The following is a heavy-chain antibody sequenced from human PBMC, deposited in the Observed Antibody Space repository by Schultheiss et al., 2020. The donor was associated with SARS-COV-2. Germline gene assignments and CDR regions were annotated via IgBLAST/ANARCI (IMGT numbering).Heavy chain of an antibody. CDR3: ATEDYGSGSYQYYFDY. CDR1: GFTFSNYA. CDR2: ISYDGSNK. Sequence: GGSLRLSCAASGFTFSNYAMHWVRQAPGKGLEWVAVISYDGSNKYYADSVKGRFTISRDNSKNTLYLQMNSLRTEDTALYYCATEDYGSGSYQYYFDYWGRGTLVTVSS. D-gene: IGHD3-10*01. V-gene: IGHV3-30*04. J-gene: IGHJ4*02.